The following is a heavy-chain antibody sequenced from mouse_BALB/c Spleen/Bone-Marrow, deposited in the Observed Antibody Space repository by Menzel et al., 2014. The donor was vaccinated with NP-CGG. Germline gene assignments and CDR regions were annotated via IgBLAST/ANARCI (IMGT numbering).Heavy chain of an antibody. CDR3: ARVYYGYDGTSSWFAY. Sequence: VVESGPELVKPGASVKMSCKASGYTFTNYVMHWVKQKPGQGLEWIGYINPYNDGTKYNEKFKGKATLTSDKSSSTAYMDLSSLTSEDSAVYYCARVYYGYDGTSSWFAYWGQGTLVTVSA. V-gene: IGHV1-14*01. J-gene: IGHJ3*01. CDR1: GYTFTNYV. D-gene: IGHD2-2*01. CDR2: INPYNDGT.